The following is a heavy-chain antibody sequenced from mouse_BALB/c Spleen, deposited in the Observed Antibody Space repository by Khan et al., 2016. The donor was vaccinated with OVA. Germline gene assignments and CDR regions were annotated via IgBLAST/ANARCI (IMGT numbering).Heavy chain of an antibody. D-gene: IGHD2-10*01. CDR2: INTYTGEP. J-gene: IGHJ4*01. CDR1: GYTFTNYG. V-gene: IGHV9-3-1*01. Sequence: QIQLVQSGPELKKPGETVKISCKASGYTFTNYGMNWVKQSPGKALKWMGWINTYTGEPTYADDFKGRFAFSLESSASTAYLQINNLKNEDTATYFCARPPYFAYTLDHWGQGTSVTVSS. CDR3: ARPPYFAYTLDH.